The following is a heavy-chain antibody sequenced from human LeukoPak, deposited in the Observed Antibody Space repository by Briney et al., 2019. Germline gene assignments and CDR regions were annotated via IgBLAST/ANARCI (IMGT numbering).Heavy chain of an antibody. CDR1: GYTFTSYY. J-gene: IGHJ6*02. D-gene: IGHD6-13*01. CDR3: ARVGQQLVQDYYYGMDV. Sequence: ASVKVSCKASGYTFTSYYMHWVRQAPGQGLEWMGIINPSGGSTSYAQKFQGRVTMTRDTSTSTVYMELSSLRSEDTAVYYCARVGQQLVQDYYYGMDVWGQGTTVTVSS. CDR2: INPSGGST. V-gene: IGHV1-46*01.